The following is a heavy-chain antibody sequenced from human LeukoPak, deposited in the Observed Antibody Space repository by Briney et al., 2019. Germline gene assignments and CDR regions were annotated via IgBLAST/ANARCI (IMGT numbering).Heavy chain of an antibody. D-gene: IGHD2-21*01. Sequence: GGSLRLSCAASGFTFSDYYMTWIRQAPGKGLEWVSYISSSGTTKYYADSVKGRFTISRDNSKNTLYLQMNSLRAEDTAVYYCARESIRGSPRFDYWGQGTLVTVSS. CDR2: ISSSGTTK. J-gene: IGHJ4*02. V-gene: IGHV3-11*04. CDR3: ARESIRGSPRFDY. CDR1: GFTFSDYY.